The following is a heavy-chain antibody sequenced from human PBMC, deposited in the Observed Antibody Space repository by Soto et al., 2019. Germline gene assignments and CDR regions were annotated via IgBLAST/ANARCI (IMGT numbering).Heavy chain of an antibody. J-gene: IGHJ4*02. V-gene: IGHV3-11*01. CDR1: GFTFSDYY. CDR3: ARSSLTYFEF. Sequence: GGSLRLSCTASGFTFSDYYMSWIRQAPGKGLEWLAYISGSGSTTYYTASVKGRFAISRDNARTSLYLQINSLRVEDSAVYYCARSSLTYFEFWGQGTLVTVSS. CDR2: ISGSGSTT.